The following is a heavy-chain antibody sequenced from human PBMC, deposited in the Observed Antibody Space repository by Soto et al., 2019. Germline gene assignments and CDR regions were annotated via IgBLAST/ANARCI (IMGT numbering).Heavy chain of an antibody. CDR3: ARDALWFGELHNYYYYGMDV. D-gene: IGHD3-10*01. V-gene: IGHV3-30-3*01. J-gene: IGHJ6*02. CDR1: GFTFSSYA. Sequence: GGSLRLSCAASGFTFSSYAMHWVRQAPGKGLEWVAVISYDGSNKYYADSVKGRFTISRDNSKNTLYLQMNSPRAEDTAVYYCARDALWFGELHNYYYYGMDVWGQGTTVTV. CDR2: ISYDGSNK.